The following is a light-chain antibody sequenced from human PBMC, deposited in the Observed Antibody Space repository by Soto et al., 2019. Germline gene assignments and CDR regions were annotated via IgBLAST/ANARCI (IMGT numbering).Light chain of an antibody. CDR1: SSDVGSYNR. CDR2: EVS. Sequence: QSALTQPPSVSGSPGQSVAISCTGTSSDVGSYNRVSWYQQPPGTATKLMIYEVSNRPSGVPDRFSGSKSGNTASLTISGLQAEDEADYYCNSYTTANTYVFGTGTKVTVL. V-gene: IGLV2-18*02. J-gene: IGLJ1*01. CDR3: NSYTTANTYV.